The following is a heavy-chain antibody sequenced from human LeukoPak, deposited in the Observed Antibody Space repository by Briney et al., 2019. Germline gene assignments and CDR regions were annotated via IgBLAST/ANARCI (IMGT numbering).Heavy chain of an antibody. Sequence: GESLKLTCKGSGYSFTNYWIAWVRKMPGKGLEWMGIIYPGDSDTRYSPSFQGQVTISADKSISTAYVQWSSLKASDTAMYYCARQGITVAGVDYWGQGTLVTVSS. D-gene: IGHD6-19*01. CDR1: GYSFTNYW. V-gene: IGHV5-51*01. CDR3: ARQGITVAGVDY. CDR2: IYPGDSDT. J-gene: IGHJ4*02.